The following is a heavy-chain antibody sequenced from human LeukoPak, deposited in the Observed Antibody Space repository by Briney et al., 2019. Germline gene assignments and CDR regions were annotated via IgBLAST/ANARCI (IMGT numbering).Heavy chain of an antibody. Sequence: PGGSLRLSCVGSGFIFSNAWMNWVRQALGKGLEWVGRIKSKANGGTIDYAAPVNGRFTISRDDLKQTVYLQMNSLKIEDTAAYFCSTGWYLDNWGQGTLVTVSS. D-gene: IGHD6-13*01. CDR3: STGWYLDN. V-gene: IGHV3-15*07. CDR2: IKSKANGGTI. J-gene: IGHJ4*02. CDR1: GFIFSNAW.